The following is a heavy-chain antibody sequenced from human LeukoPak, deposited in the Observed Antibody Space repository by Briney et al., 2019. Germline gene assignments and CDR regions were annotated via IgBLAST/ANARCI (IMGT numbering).Heavy chain of an antibody. V-gene: IGHV5-51*01. J-gene: IGHJ3*02. CDR1: GSRFTSYW. D-gene: IGHD4-17*01. Sequence: GASLKFSCPGPGSRFTSYWIGWVRPLPGKGLGWMGIIYPGDSDTRYSTSFQGQVTISADKSIRTAYLQWSSLKASDTAMYYCARPRDYGDYPDDAFDIWGQGTMVTVSS. CDR3: ARPRDYGDYPDDAFDI. CDR2: IYPGDSDT.